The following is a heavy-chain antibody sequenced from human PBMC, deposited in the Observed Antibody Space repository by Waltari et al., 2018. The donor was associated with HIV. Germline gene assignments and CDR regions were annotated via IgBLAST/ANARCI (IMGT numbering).Heavy chain of an antibody. D-gene: IGHD6-6*01. CDR3: AKEGIAGRPSVPDY. V-gene: IGHV3-23*01. Sequence: EVQLLESGGGLVQPGGSLRLSCAASGYTFRSQALSWVRQAPGKGLEWVSVISGSGGSTYYADFVKGRFTISRDNSKNTLYLQMNSLRAEDTAVYYCAKEGIAGRPSVPDYWGQGTLVTVSS. J-gene: IGHJ4*02. CDR2: ISGSGGST. CDR1: GYTFRSQA.